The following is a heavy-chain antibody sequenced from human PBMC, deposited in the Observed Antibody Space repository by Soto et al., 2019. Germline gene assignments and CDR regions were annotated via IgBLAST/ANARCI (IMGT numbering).Heavy chain of an antibody. CDR3: ARGMTTVTTFDY. V-gene: IGHV4-30-2*01. CDR2: IYHSGST. D-gene: IGHD4-17*01. CDR1: GGSISSGGYS. J-gene: IGHJ4*02. Sequence: PSETLSLTCAVSGGSISSGGYSWSWIRQPPGKGLESIGYIYHSGSTYYNPSLKSRVTISVDRSKNQFSLKLSSVTAGDTAVYYCARGMTTVTTFDYWGQGTLVTVSA.